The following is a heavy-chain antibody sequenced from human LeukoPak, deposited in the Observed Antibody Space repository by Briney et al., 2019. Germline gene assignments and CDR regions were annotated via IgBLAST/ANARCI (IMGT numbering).Heavy chain of an antibody. CDR1: GGTFSSYA. Sequence: SVKVSCKASGGTFSSYAISWVRQAPGQGLEWMGRIIPIFGTANYAQKSQGRVTITTDESTSTAYMELSSLRSEDTAVYYCARERSSSWSDYFDYWGQGTLVTVSS. D-gene: IGHD6-13*01. V-gene: IGHV1-69*05. J-gene: IGHJ4*02. CDR3: ARERSSSWSDYFDY. CDR2: IIPIFGTA.